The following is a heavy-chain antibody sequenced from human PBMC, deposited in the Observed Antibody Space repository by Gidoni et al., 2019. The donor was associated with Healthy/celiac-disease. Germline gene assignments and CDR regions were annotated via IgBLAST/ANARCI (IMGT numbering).Heavy chain of an antibody. V-gene: IGHV4-39*01. CDR3: ASIPTRGYYYYGMDV. J-gene: IGHJ6*02. CDR2: IYYSGST. CDR1: GGSTSRSSYY. D-gene: IGHD3-10*01. Sequence: QLQLQESGPGRVKPSETLSLTCTVSGGSTSRSSYYWGWIRQPPGKGLEWIGSIYYSGSTYYNPSLKSRVTISVDTSKNQFSLKLSSVTAADTAVYYCASIPTRGYYYYGMDVWGQGTTVTVSS.